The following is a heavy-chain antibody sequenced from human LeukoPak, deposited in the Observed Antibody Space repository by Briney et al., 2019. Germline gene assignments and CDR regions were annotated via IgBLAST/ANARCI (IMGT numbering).Heavy chain of an antibody. CDR3: ARGPPYYYDSSGYYDY. V-gene: IGHV3-66*01. J-gene: IGHJ4*02. Sequence: GGSLRLSCAASGFTVSSNYMSWVRQAPGKGLEWVSVIYSGGSTYYADSVKGRFTISRDNSKNTLYLQMNSLRAEDAAVYYCARGPPYYYDSSGYYDYWGQGTLVTVSS. CDR2: IYSGGST. D-gene: IGHD3-22*01. CDR1: GFTVSSNY.